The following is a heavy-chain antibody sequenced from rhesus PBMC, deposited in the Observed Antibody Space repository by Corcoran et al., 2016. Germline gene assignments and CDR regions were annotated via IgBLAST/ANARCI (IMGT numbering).Heavy chain of an antibody. CDR1: GYSISSGSG. D-gene: IGHD4-17*01. CDR2: IGGSRGNT. Sequence: QVQLQESGPGLVKPSETLSLTCAVSGYSISSGSGWSWIRPPPGKGLGWSGYIGGSRGNTNDHPSRKSRVTISKDTSKNQVSLKLSSVTAADTAVYYCARERDYGTYGFDYWGQGVLVTVSS. CDR3: ARERDYGTYGFDY. V-gene: IGHV4-127*01. J-gene: IGHJ4*01.